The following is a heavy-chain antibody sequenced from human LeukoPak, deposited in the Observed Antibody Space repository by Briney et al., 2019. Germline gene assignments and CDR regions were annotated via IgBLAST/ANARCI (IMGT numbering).Heavy chain of an antibody. Sequence: GGSLRLSCLASGFTFSDYSMSWVRQAPGKGLEWVSSISSSSDYIYYADSVKGRFTISRDNARNSLYLQMNSLRAEDTAEYYCARSRSVSNYKGMDVWGQGTTVTVSS. CDR1: GFTFSDYS. J-gene: IGHJ6*02. V-gene: IGHV3-21*01. D-gene: IGHD5/OR15-5a*01. CDR3: ARSRSVSNYKGMDV. CDR2: ISSSSDYI.